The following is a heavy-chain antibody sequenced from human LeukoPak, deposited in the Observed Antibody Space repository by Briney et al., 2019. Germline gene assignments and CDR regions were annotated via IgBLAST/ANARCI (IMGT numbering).Heavy chain of an antibody. D-gene: IGHD2-21*02. CDR2: INPSGGST. CDR3: AGANCGGDCYPVPFDY. Sequence: ASVKVPCKASGYTFTSYYMHWVRQAPGQGLEWMGIINPSGGSTSYAQKFQGRVTMTRDMSTSTVYMELSSLRSEDTAVYYCAGANCGGDCYPVPFDYWGQGTLVTVSS. CDR1: GYTFTSYY. J-gene: IGHJ4*02. V-gene: IGHV1-46*01.